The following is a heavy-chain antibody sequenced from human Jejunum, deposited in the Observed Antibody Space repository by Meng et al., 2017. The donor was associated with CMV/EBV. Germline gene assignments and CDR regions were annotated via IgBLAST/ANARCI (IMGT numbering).Heavy chain of an antibody. D-gene: IGHD3-10*02. CDR1: GVSVSSNSAA. CDR3: ARDWGDVRGGFDF. Sequence: QEHLQQHGPGLVKPPQTLSPTCATSGVSVSSNSAAWNWIRQSPSRGLEWLGRTYYRSKYYNYYALSVKSRITINPDTSKNQFSLQLNSVTPEDTAIYYCARDWGDVRGGFDFWGQGTLVTVSS. J-gene: IGHJ4*02. CDR2: TYYRSKYYN. V-gene: IGHV6-1*01.